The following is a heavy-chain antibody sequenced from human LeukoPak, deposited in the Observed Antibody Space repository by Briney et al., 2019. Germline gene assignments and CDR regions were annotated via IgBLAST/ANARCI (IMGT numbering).Heavy chain of an antibody. D-gene: IGHD4-17*01. CDR1: GFTFGDYA. Sequence: GGSLRLSCTASGFTFGDYAMSWVRQAPGKGLGWVGFIRSKAYGGTTEYAASVKGRFTISRDDSKSIAYLQMNSLKTEDTAVYYCTRGLHDYGDYGIDYWGRGTLVTVSS. CDR3: TRGLHDYGDYGIDY. V-gene: IGHV3-49*04. J-gene: IGHJ4*02. CDR2: IRSKAYGGTT.